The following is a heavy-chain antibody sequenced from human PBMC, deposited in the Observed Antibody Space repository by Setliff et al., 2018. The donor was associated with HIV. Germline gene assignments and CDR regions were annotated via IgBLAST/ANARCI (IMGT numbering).Heavy chain of an antibody. V-gene: IGHV3-23*03. D-gene: IGHD4-4*01. CDR3: VKGGDYTNPFDY. Sequence: PGGSLRLSCAASGFIFNNYAMTWVRQAPGKGLEWVSVIYSGDGTSYYADSVKGRFTIFRDNSRNTLYLQMNSLRAEDTATYYCVKGGDYTNPFDYWGQGTEVTVSS. CDR2: IYSGDGTS. J-gene: IGHJ4*03. CDR1: GFIFNNYA.